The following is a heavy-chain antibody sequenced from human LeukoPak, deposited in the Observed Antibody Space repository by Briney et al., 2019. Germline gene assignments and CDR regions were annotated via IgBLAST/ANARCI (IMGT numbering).Heavy chain of an antibody. CDR3: ARGRTRYYYYGSGSPRVPSDY. J-gene: IGHJ4*02. D-gene: IGHD3-10*01. Sequence: SETLSLTCAVYGGSFSGYYWSWLRQPPGKGLEWIGEINHSGSTNYNPSLKSRVTISVDTSKNQFSLKLSSVTAADTAVYYCARGRTRYYYYGSGSPRVPSDYWGQGTLVTVSS. CDR2: INHSGST. CDR1: GGSFSGYY. V-gene: IGHV4-34*01.